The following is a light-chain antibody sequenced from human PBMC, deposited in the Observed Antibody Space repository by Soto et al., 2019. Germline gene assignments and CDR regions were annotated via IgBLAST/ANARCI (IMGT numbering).Light chain of an antibody. CDR2: KAS. V-gene: IGKV1-5*03. Sequence: DIQMTQSPSTLSASVGDRVTITCRASQSISSWLAWYQQKPGKAPKILIYKASSLESGVPSRFSGSGSGTEFTLTISSLQPDDFATYYCQQYSSYSTFGQGPKVEIK. CDR1: QSISSW. CDR3: QQYSSYST. J-gene: IGKJ1*01.